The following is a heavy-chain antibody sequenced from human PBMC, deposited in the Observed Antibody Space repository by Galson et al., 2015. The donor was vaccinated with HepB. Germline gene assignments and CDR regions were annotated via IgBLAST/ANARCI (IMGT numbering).Heavy chain of an antibody. CDR2: INTDGSST. CDR1: GFTFNNSW. D-gene: IGHD1-26*01. Sequence: SLRLSCAASGFTFNNSWMLWVRQVSGKGLVWVSRINTDGSSTIYADSVKGRFTISRDNAKNTLYLQMNSLRAEDTALYYCASYSGSYSRAGYFHHWGQGTLVTVSS. J-gene: IGHJ1*01. CDR3: ASYSGSYSRAGYFHH. V-gene: IGHV3-74*01.